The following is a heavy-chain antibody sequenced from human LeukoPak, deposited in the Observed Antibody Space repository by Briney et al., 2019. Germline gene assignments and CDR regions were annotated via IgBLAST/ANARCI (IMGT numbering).Heavy chain of an antibody. CDR2: ISANKGDT. CDR1: GYTFISYG. Sequence: ASVKVSCKTSGYTFISYGISWLRQAPGQGIEWMGWISANKGDTEYAQKFQGRLIVTRDTSTSTAYMELKRLKSDDTAVYYCARADIIVVAGATPVGSAFEYWGQGTLITVS. D-gene: IGHD2-15*01. J-gene: IGHJ4*02. V-gene: IGHV1-18*01. CDR3: ARADIIVVAGATPVGSAFEY.